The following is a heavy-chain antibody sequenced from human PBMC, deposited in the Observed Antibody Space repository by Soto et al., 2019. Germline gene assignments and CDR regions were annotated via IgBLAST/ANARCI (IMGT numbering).Heavy chain of an antibody. CDR3: AKYRRTDAEGYRLDF. J-gene: IGHJ4*02. Sequence: PSGTLSLSCRGSCASMNKFYWSWILQPPGKGLEWIGFVYYTGSTRTKYNPSLKSRVAMSVDSFKNQFSLKLTSMTAAATAIYYCAKYRRTDAEGYRLDFWGPATLVTVSS. CDR1: CASMNKFY. V-gene: IGHV4-59*01. CDR2: VYYTGST. D-gene: IGHD5-12*01.